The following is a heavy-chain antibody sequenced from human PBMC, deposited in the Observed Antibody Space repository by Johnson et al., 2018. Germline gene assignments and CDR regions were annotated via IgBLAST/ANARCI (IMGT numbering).Heavy chain of an antibody. D-gene: IGHD3-3*01. CDR3: AADRNYDFWGGYPAGCDI. Sequence: QLVESGPEVKKPGTSVKVSCKASGFTFTSSAVQWVRQARGQRLEWIGWIVVGSGNTNYAQKFQERVTITRDMSTSTAYMELRSPGSEDTAVYYCAADRNYDFWGGYPAGCDIWGQGTMVTVSS. CDR2: IVVGSGNT. V-gene: IGHV1-58*01. J-gene: IGHJ3*02. CDR1: GFTFTSSA.